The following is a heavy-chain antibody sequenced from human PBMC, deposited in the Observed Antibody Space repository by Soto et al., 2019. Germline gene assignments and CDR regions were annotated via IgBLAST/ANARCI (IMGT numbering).Heavy chain of an antibody. CDR3: ARSKALSSSPYYYYGMDV. J-gene: IGHJ6*02. D-gene: IGHD6-6*01. CDR2: IWYDGSNK. Sequence: PGGSLRLSCAASGFTFSSYGMHWVRQAPGKGLEWVAVIWYDGSNKYYADSVKGRFTISRDNSKNTLYLQMNSLRAEDTAVYYCARSKALSSSPYYYYGMDVWGQGTTVTVSS. V-gene: IGHV3-33*01. CDR1: GFTFSSYG.